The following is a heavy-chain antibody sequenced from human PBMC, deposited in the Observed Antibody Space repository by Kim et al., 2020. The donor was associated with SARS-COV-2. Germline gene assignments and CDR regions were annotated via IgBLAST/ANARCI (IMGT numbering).Heavy chain of an antibody. CDR1: GYSFTSYW. CDR2: IYPGDSDT. D-gene: IGHD5-18*01. Sequence: GESLKISCKGSGYSFTSYWIGWVRQMPGKGLEWMGIIYPGDSDTRYSPSFQGQVTISADKSISTAYLQWSSLKASDTAMYYCARTDTAMDPKGNYYGMDVWGQGTTVTVSS. V-gene: IGHV5-51*01. J-gene: IGHJ6*02. CDR3: ARTDTAMDPKGNYYGMDV.